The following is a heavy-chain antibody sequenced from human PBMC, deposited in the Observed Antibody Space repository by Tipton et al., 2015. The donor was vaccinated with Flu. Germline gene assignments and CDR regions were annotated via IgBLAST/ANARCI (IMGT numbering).Heavy chain of an antibody. CDR3: TRSYYYDSSGYDAFDI. J-gene: IGHJ3*02. D-gene: IGHD3-22*01. Sequence: SLRLSCAASGFNFSSYGMHWVRQAPGKGLEWVAVIWHDGSKQYYADSVKGRFTISRDNSMNTLYLRMNSLRAEDTAVYYCTRSYYYDSSGYDAFDIWGQGTRVTVSS. CDR1: GFNFSSYG. CDR2: IWHDGSKQ. V-gene: IGHV3-33*01.